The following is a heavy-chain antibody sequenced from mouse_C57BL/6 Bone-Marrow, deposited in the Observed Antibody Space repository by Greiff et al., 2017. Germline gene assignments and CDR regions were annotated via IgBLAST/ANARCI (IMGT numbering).Heavy chain of an antibody. Sequence: EVMLVESGGGLVKPGGSLKLSCAASGFTFSSYTMSWVRQTPEKRLQWVAAISGGGGNTYYPDSVKGRFTITRDNDKNILYLQMSRLRSEDTALYYFSRHVTTVLATKYFDVWGTGTTVTVSS. CDR2: ISGGGGNT. V-gene: IGHV5-9*01. CDR3: SRHVTTVLATKYFDV. D-gene: IGHD1-1*01. CDR1: GFTFSSYT. J-gene: IGHJ1*03.